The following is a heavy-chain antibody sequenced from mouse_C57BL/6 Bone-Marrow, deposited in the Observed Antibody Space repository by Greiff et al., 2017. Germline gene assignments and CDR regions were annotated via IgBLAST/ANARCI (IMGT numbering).Heavy chain of an antibody. V-gene: IGHV1-18*01. CDR2: INPNNGGT. Sequence: EVHLVESGPELVKPGASVKIPCKASGYTFTDYNMDWVKQSHGKSLEWIGDINPNNGGTIYNQKFKGKATLTVDKSSSTAYMELRSLTSEDTAVYYCARHYYDYDTRGFDYWGQGTTLTVSS. CDR1: GYTFTDYN. J-gene: IGHJ2*01. D-gene: IGHD2-4*01. CDR3: ARHYYDYDTRGFDY.